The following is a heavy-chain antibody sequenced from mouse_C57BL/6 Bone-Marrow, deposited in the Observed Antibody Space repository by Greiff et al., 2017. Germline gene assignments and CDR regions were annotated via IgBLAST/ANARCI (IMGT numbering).Heavy chain of an antibody. CDR2: INPNYGST. Sequence: EVQLQESGPELVKPGASVKISCKASGYSFTDYNMHWVKQSNGKSLEWIGVINPNYGSTSYNQKFKGKATLTVDKSSSTAYMQLNSLTSEDSAVYCCARSSYYGRGYFDVWGRGTAITVSA. CDR1: GYSFTDYN. D-gene: IGHD1-1*01. J-gene: IGHJ1*03. CDR3: ARSSYYGRGYFDV. V-gene: IGHV1-39*01.